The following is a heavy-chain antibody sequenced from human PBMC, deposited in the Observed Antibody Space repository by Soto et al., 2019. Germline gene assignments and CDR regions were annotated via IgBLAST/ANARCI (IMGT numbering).Heavy chain of an antibody. V-gene: IGHV1-69*13. J-gene: IGHJ6*02. CDR3: ARVGVVVVPATTYYYYYGMDV. D-gene: IGHD2-2*01. Sequence: SVKVSCKASGGTFSSYAISWVRQAPGQGLEWMGGIIPIFGTANYAQKFQGRVTITADESTSTAYMELSSLRSEDTAVYYCARVGVVVVPATTYYYYYGMDVWGQGTTVTVSS. CDR1: GGTFSSYA. CDR2: IIPIFGTA.